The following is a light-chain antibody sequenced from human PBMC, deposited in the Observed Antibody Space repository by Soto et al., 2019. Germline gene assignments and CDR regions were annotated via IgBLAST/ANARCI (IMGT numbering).Light chain of an antibody. CDR3: QQQNT. V-gene: IGKV1-9*01. CDR1: QGISSY. J-gene: IGKJ1*01. Sequence: DIQLSQSPSFLSASVGDRVTIACRASQGISSYLAWYQQKPGKAPKLLIYAASTLQSGVPSRFSGSGSGTEFTLTISSPQPEDFATYYCQQQNTFGQGTKV. CDR2: AAS.